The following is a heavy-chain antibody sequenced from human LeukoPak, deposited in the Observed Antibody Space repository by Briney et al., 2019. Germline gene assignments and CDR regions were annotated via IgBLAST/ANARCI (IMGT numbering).Heavy chain of an antibody. Sequence: PETLSLTCTVSGYSISSGYYWGWIRLPPGKGLEWIGSIYHSGSTYYNPSLKSRVTISVDTSKNQFSLKLSSVTAADTAVYYCAGWFGELRGAFDWFDPWGQGTLVTVSS. CDR3: AGWFGELRGAFDWFDP. V-gene: IGHV4-38-2*02. CDR1: GYSISSGYY. D-gene: IGHD3-10*01. CDR2: IYHSGST. J-gene: IGHJ5*02.